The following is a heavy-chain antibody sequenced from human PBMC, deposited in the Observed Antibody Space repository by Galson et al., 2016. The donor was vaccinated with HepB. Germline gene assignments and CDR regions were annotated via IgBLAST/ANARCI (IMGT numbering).Heavy chain of an antibody. J-gene: IGHJ5*02. CDR1: GFTFSNYW. Sequence: SLRLSCAASGFTFSNYWMTWVRQVPGRGLEWVANIKTEGTDRHYVDSVKGRFTISRDNTKNSLYLQMDNLRAEDTAVYYCVRPNYCDSGSYSAWGQGTLVTVSS. CDR3: VRPNYCDSGSYSA. V-gene: IGHV3-7*01. CDR2: IKTEGTDR. D-gene: IGHD3-10*01.